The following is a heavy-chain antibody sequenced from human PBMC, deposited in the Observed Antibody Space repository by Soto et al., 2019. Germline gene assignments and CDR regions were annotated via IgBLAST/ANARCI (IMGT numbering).Heavy chain of an antibody. CDR3: ARALGYCSSTSCYSFDY. CDR2: ISAYNGNT. V-gene: IGHV1-18*04. Sequence: QVQLVQSGAEVKKPGASVKVSCKASGYTFTSYGISWVRQVPGQGLEWMGWISAYNGNTNYAQKLQGRVTMTTDTSTSRAYMELRSLRSDDTAVYYCARALGYCSSTSCYSFDYWGQGTMVTVSS. CDR1: GYTFTSYG. D-gene: IGHD2-2*01. J-gene: IGHJ4*02.